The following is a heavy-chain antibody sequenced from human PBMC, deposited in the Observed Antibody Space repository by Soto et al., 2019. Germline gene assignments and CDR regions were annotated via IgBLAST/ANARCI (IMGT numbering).Heavy chain of an antibody. CDR1: GFNFSVYW. CDR2: INSDGSYA. V-gene: IGHV3-74*01. D-gene: IGHD4-17*01. J-gene: IGHJ4*02. Sequence: GGSLRLSCAASGFNFSVYWMHWVRQAPGKGLVWVSRINSDGSYASSADSVKGRLTISRDNAKNTLYLQLNSLRAEDTAVYYCARGGAYGDYRSDYWGQGTLVTVSS. CDR3: ARGGAYGDYRSDY.